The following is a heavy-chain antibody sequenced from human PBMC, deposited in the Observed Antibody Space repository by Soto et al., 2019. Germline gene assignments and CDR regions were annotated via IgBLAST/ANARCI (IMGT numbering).Heavy chain of an antibody. Sequence: EVQLVQSGAEVKKPGESLRISCKASGYSFINYWIGWVRQMPGKGLEWKGIIYPDDSDTRYSPSFQGQVTMSADESISTAYLQWSSLRASDTAMYYCATASDWAFDYWGQGTLVTVSS. D-gene: IGHD3-9*01. CDR2: IYPDDSDT. V-gene: IGHV5-51*03. J-gene: IGHJ4*02. CDR3: ATASDWAFDY. CDR1: GYSFINYW.